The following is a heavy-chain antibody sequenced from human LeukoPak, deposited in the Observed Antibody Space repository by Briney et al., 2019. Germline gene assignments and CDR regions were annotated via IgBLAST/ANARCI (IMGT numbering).Heavy chain of an antibody. V-gene: IGHV1-46*01. CDR2: IYPRDGST. J-gene: IGHJ4*02. Sequence: ASVKVSCRASGYSFTSNYIHWVRQAPGQGLEWMGMIYPRDGSTSYAQKFQGRVTVTRDTSTSTVHMELSGLRSEDTAVYYCARDQEAFDYWGQGTLVTVSS. CDR3: ARDQEAFDY. CDR1: GYSFTSNY.